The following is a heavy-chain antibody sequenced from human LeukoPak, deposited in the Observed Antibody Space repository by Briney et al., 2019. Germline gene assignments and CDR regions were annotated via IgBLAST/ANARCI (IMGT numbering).Heavy chain of an antibody. CDR1: GGTFSSYA. CDR3: ARDRSRNYDFWSGYSGYFDY. V-gene: IGHV1-69*13. J-gene: IGHJ4*02. D-gene: IGHD3-3*01. Sequence: GASVKVSCKASGGTFSSYAISWVRQAPGQGLEWMGGIIPIFGTANYAQKFQGRVTITADESTSTAYMELSSLRSEDTAVYYCARDRSRNYDFWSGYSGYFDYWGQGTLVTVSS. CDR2: IIPIFGTA.